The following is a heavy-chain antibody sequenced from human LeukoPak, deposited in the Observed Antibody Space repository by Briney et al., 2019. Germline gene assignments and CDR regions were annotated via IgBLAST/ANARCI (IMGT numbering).Heavy chain of an antibody. Sequence: ASVKVSCKASGYTFTSYGISWVRQAPGQGLEGMGWISAYNGNTNYAQKLQGRVTMTTDTSTSTAYMELRSLRSDDTAVYYCASGILWFGELPHYGMDVWGQGTTVTVSS. D-gene: IGHD3-10*01. V-gene: IGHV1-18*01. CDR1: GYTFTSYG. CDR2: ISAYNGNT. CDR3: ASGILWFGELPHYGMDV. J-gene: IGHJ6*02.